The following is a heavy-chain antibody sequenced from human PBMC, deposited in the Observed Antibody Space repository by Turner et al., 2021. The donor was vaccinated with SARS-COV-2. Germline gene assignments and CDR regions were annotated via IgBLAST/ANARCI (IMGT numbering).Heavy chain of an antibody. CDR3: ARDLFQDYGSGSYRLDY. J-gene: IGHJ4*02. V-gene: IGHV3-33*01. D-gene: IGHD3-10*01. CDR1: GFTFSSYG. Sequence: QVQLVESGGGVVQAGRSLRLPCSASGFTFSSYGMHWVRQAPGKGLGWVTVIWYDGSNKYDADSVKGRFTISRYNSKNTLYLQMNSLRAEDTAVYYCARDLFQDYGSGSYRLDYWGQGTLVTVSS. CDR2: IWYDGSNK.